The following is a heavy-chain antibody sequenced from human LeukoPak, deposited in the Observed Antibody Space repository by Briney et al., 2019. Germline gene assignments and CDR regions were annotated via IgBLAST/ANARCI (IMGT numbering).Heavy chain of an antibody. D-gene: IGHD1-26*01. J-gene: IGHJ4*02. CDR3: ARQGYNASYYFLDY. V-gene: IGHV4-4*07. CDR1: GGSIRSYF. Sequence: PSETLSLTCTVFGGSIRSYFWGWVRQPAGKGLEWIGRSYTTGATFYNPSLKTRLTMSIDTSKNQFSLRLTSVVAADTAVYYCARQGYNASYYFLDYWSQGTLVTVSS. CDR2: SYTTGAT.